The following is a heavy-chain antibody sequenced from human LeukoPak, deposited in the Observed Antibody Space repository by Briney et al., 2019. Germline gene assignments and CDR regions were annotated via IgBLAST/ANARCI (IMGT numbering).Heavy chain of an antibody. D-gene: IGHD6-19*01. CDR3: ARVEVDSSGWYSIDY. V-gene: IGHV1-2*02. Sequence: ASVKVCCKASGYTFTGYYMHWVRQAPGQGLEWMGWINPNNGGTNYAQKFQGRVTMTRDTSISTAYMELSRLRSDDTAVYCCARVEVDSSGWYSIDYWGQGTLVTVSS. CDR1: GYTFTGYY. CDR2: INPNNGGT. J-gene: IGHJ4*02.